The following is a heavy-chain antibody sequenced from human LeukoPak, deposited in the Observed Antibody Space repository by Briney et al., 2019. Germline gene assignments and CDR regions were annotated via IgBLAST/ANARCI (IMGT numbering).Heavy chain of an antibody. CDR3: ARDVPHNWFDT. CDR2: ISYDGNHK. V-gene: IGHV3-30*03. Sequence: GGSLRLSCVASGFTFSIYGMHWVRQAPGKGLDWVAVISYDGNHKYYADSVKGRFTISRDNSKNTLYLQMNSLRAEDTAVYYCARDVPHNWFDTWGQGTLVTVSS. J-gene: IGHJ5*02. CDR1: GFTFSIYG.